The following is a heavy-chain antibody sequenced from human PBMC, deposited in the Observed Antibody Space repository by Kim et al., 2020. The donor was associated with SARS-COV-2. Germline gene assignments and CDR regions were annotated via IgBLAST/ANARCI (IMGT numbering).Heavy chain of an antibody. CDR3: AKERDAIAS. CDR1: GFTFGAYD. CDR2: ISGSGAVT. V-gene: IGHV3-23*01. J-gene: IGHJ4*02. Sequence: GGSLRLSCAVSGFTFGAYDMTWVRQAPGKGLEWVSSISGSGAVTYYADSLRGRFTISRDNSKNTMYLQMENLRAEDTAIYYCAKERDAIASWGQGSLVTVSS.